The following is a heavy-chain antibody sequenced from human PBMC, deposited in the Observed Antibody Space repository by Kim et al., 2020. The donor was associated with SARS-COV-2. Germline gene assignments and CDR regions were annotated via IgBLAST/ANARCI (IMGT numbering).Heavy chain of an antibody. CDR3: ARDIRLYSSSWYYYYYGMDV. D-gene: IGHD6-13*01. V-gene: IGHV3-30*04. CDR1: GFTFSSYA. CDR2: ISYDGSNK. J-gene: IGHJ6*02. Sequence: GGSLRLSCAASGFTFSSYAMHWVRQAPGKGLEWVAVISYDGSNKYYADSVKGRFTISRDNSKNTLYLQMNSLRAEDTAVYYCARDIRLYSSSWYYYYYGMDVWGQGTTVTVSS.